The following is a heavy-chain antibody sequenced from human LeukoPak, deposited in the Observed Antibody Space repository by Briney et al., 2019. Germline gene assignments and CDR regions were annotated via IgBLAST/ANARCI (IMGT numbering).Heavy chain of an antibody. V-gene: IGHV3-23*01. CDR2: ISGSGGST. J-gene: IGHJ2*01. CDR1: GFTFSSYA. CDR3: ARDEGIAARNWYFDL. D-gene: IGHD6-6*01. Sequence: GGSLRLSCAASGFTFSSYAMSWVRQAPGKGLEWVSAISGSGGSTYYADSVKGRFTISRDNAKNSLYLQMNSLRAEDTAVYYCARDEGIAARNWYFDLWGRGTLVTVSS.